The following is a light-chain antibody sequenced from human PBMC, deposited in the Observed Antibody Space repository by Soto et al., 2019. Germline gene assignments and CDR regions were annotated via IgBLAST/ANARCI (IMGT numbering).Light chain of an antibody. J-gene: IGKJ4*01. CDR2: DAY. CDR1: QSIRSW. CDR3: QQYESYSTLT. Sequence: IQMTQCPSILSSSLGDRATITCGASQSIRSWLAWYQQKPGKAPKLLIYDAYSLESGVPSRFSGRRCGTEFFLPIAGLQTHDFSAYYCQQYESYSTLTFGGGTKVDIK. V-gene: IGKV1-5*01.